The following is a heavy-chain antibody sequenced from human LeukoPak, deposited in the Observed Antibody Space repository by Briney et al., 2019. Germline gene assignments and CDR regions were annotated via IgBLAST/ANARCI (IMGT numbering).Heavy chain of an antibody. D-gene: IGHD2-2*02. Sequence: GGSLRLSCAASGFTFSSYGMHWVRQAPGKGLEWVAFIRYDGSNKYYADSVKGRFTISRDNSKNTLYLQMNSLRAEDTAVYYCARVLPAAIRGYYFDYWGQGTLVTVSS. V-gene: IGHV3-30*02. CDR3: ARVLPAAIRGYYFDY. J-gene: IGHJ4*02. CDR2: IRYDGSNK. CDR1: GFTFSSYG.